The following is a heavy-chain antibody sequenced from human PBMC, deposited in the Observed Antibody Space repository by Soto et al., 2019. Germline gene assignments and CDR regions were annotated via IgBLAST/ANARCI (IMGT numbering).Heavy chain of an antibody. CDR3: TTGSDCSGGSCYSRFDY. CDR1: GFTFSNAW. V-gene: IGHV3-15*01. J-gene: IGHJ4*02. D-gene: IGHD2-15*01. Sequence: GGSLRLSCAASGFTFSNAWMSWVRQAPGKGLEWVGRIKSKTDGGTTDYAAPVKGRFTISRDDSKNTLYLQMNSLKTDDTAVYYCTTGSDCSGGSCYSRFDYWGQGTLVTVSS. CDR2: IKSKTDGGTT.